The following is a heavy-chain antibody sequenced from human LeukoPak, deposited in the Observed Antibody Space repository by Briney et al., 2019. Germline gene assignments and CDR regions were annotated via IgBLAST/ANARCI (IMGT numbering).Heavy chain of an antibody. Sequence: GGSLRLSCAASGSTFSSYSTNWVRQAPGKGLEWVSSISSSSSYIYYADSVKGRFTISRDNAKNSLYLQMNSLRAEDTAVYYCARLYSSSWYDWFDPWGQGTLVTVSS. J-gene: IGHJ5*02. D-gene: IGHD6-13*01. V-gene: IGHV3-21*01. CDR3: ARLYSSSWYDWFDP. CDR1: GSTFSSYS. CDR2: ISSSSSYI.